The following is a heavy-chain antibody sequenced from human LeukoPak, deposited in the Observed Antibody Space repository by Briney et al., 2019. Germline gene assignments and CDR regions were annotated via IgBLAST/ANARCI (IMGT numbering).Heavy chain of an antibody. CDR2: ISGSGANT. CDR1: GFTFSTYA. CDR3: AKTTTGYSSGRYPGWPVDY. D-gene: IGHD6-19*01. J-gene: IGHJ4*02. V-gene: IGHV3-23*01. Sequence: GGSLRLSCAASGFTFSTYAMSWVRQAPGKRLEWVSTISGSGANTYYADSVRGRFTISRDNSKNTLYLQMNSLSTEDTAVYYCAKTTTGYSSGRYPGWPVDYWGQGTLVTVSS.